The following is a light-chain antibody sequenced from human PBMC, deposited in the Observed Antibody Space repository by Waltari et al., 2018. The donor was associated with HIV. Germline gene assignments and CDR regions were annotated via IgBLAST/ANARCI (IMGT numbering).Light chain of an antibody. CDR2: KVS. CDR3: MQGTHWPYT. CDR1: QSLVYRNGNTY. J-gene: IGKJ2*01. V-gene: IGKV2-30*01. Sequence: VVMTQSPLSLPVTLGQPASISCRSSQSLVYRNGNTYLNWFQQRPGQSPRRLIYKVSNRDSGVPDRVSGSGSGSDFTLKISRVEAEDVGVYYCMQGTHWPYTFGQGTKLKIK.